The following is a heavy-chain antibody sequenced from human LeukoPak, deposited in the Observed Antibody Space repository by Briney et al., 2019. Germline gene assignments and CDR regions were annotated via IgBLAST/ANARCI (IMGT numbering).Heavy chain of an antibody. V-gene: IGHV3-7*01. Sequence: PGGSLRLSCITSGFNFRGYNMAWVRQARGKGLEWLATTTRDGSGKEYVDSVRGRFTISRDNAKNSIYLQMNTLSAEDTAVYFCVSEFWYLFVYWGQGLLVTVSS. J-gene: IGHJ4*02. CDR2: TTRDGSGK. D-gene: IGHD3-3*01. CDR1: GFNFRGYN. CDR3: VSEFWYLFVY.